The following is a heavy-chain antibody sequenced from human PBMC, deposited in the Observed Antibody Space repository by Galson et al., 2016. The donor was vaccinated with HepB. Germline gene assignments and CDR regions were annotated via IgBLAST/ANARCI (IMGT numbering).Heavy chain of an antibody. CDR1: GGTFRSFV. CDR2: IIPFFDTS. V-gene: IGHV1-69*06. CDR3: ARSPQPGELSPAHYYYYYMDV. D-gene: IGHD3-16*02. J-gene: IGHJ6*03. Sequence: SVKVSCKASGGTFRSFVISWLRQAPGQGLEWMGGIIPFFDTSNYAQKFQGRVTITADKSTSTAYMELSSLRSEDTAVYYCARSPQPGELSPAHYYYYYMDVWGKGTTVTVSS.